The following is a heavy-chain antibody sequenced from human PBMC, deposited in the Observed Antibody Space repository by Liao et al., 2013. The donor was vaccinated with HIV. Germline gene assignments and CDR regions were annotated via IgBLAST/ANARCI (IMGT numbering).Heavy chain of an antibody. Sequence: QLQLQESGPGLVKPSETLSLTCTVSGGSISSSSYYWSWIRQSPGKGLEWIGYIYYSGSTNYNPSLKSRVIISVDTSKNQFSLKLSSVTAADTAVYYCARVTWAAQWLDYWGQGTLVTVSS. CDR3: ARVTWAAQWLDY. D-gene: IGHD2-21*02. J-gene: IGHJ4*02. CDR1: GGSISSSSYY. CDR2: IYYSGST. V-gene: IGHV4-61*05.